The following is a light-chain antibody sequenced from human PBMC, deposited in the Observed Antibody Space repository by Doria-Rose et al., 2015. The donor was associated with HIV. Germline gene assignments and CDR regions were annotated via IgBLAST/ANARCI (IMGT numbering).Light chain of an antibody. Sequence: SGSPGQSVTISCTGTSSDVGGYNFVSWYQQHPGKAPKFLIYEVTKRPSGVPDRFSGSKPGNTASLTVSGLQAEDEADYYCSSYAGSTTWVFGGGTKLTVL. J-gene: IGLJ3*02. CDR3: SSYAGSTTWV. CDR1: SSDVGGYNF. V-gene: IGLV2-8*01. CDR2: EVT.